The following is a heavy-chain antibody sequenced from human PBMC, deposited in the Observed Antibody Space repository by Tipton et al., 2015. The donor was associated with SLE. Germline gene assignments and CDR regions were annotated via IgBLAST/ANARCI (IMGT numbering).Heavy chain of an antibody. CDR2: IYTSGST. D-gene: IGHD6-6*01. CDR3: ARESAAARRYYFDY. Sequence: TLSLTCTVSGGSISSGSYYWSWIRQPAGKGLEWIGRIYTSGSTNYNPSLKSRVTISVDTSKNQFSLKLSSVTAADTAVYYCARESAAARRYYFDYWGQGTLVTVSS. J-gene: IGHJ4*02. V-gene: IGHV4-61*02. CDR1: GGSISSGSYY.